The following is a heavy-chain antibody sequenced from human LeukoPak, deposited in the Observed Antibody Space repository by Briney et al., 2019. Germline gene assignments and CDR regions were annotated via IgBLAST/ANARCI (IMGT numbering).Heavy chain of an antibody. J-gene: IGHJ4*02. CDR2: IYYSGST. D-gene: IGHD1-26*01. CDR1: GGSISSYY. CDR3: ARVNLELGNSGSYYSHIFDY. V-gene: IGHV4-59*08. Sequence: KPSETLSLTCTVSGGSISSYYWSWIRQPPGKGLEWIGYIYYSGSTNYNPSLKSRVTISVDTSKNQFSLKLSSVTAADTAVYYCARVNLELGNSGSYYSHIFDYWGQGTLVTVSS.